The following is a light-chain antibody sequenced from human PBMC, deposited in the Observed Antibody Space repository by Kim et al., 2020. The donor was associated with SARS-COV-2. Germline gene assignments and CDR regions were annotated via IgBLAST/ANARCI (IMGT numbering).Light chain of an antibody. CDR3: QVWDSSSDHV. V-gene: IGLV3-21*04. CDR1: NIGSKS. J-gene: IGLJ1*01. CDR2: YDS. Sequence: VAPGKTARITCGGNNIGSKSVHWYQQKPGQAPVLVISYDSDRPSGIPERFSGANSGNTATLTISRVEAGDEADYYCQVWDSSSDHVFGTGTKVTVL.